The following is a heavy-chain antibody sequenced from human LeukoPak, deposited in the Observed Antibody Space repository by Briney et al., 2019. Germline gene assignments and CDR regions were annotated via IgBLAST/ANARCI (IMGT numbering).Heavy chain of an antibody. CDR3: AKVFAEVGATDY. CDR1: GFTFSSYS. V-gene: IGHV3-21*04. CDR2: ISSSSSYI. D-gene: IGHD1-26*01. J-gene: IGHJ4*02. Sequence: GGSLRLSCAASGFTFSSYSMNWVRQAPGKGLEWVSSISSSSSYIYYADSVKGRFTISRDNSKNTLYLQMNSLRAEDTAVYYCAKVFAEVGATDYWGQGTLVTVSS.